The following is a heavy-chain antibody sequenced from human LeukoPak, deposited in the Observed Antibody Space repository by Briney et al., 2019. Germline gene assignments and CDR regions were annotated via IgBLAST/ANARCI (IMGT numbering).Heavy chain of an antibody. Sequence: PSETLSLTCTVSGGSISSHYWSWIRQPAGKGLEWIGRIYTSGSTNYNPSLKSRVTMSVDTSKNQFSLKLSSVTAADTAVYYCARTITRKHCSSTSCYTGAGYYYYYMDVWGKGTTVTVSS. J-gene: IGHJ6*03. CDR2: IYTSGST. V-gene: IGHV4-4*07. D-gene: IGHD2-2*02. CDR1: GGSISSHY. CDR3: ARTITRKHCSSTSCYTGAGYYYYYMDV.